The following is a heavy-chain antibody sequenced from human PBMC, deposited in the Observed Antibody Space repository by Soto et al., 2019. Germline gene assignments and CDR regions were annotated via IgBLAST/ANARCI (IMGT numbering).Heavy chain of an antibody. J-gene: IGHJ5*02. CDR1: GYTFTSYG. V-gene: IGHV1-18*01. D-gene: IGHD2-15*01. CDR2: ISAYNGNT. CDR3: ARDLGYCSGGSCLNWFDP. Sequence: VKVSCKASGYTFTSYGISWVRQAPGQGLEWMGWISAYNGNTNYAQKLQGRVTMTTDTSTSTAYMELRSLRSDDTAVYYCARDLGYCSGGSCLNWFDPWGQGTLVTVSS.